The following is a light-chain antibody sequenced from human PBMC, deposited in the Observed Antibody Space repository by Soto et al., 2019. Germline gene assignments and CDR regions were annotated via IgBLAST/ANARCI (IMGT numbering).Light chain of an antibody. V-gene: IGKV1-5*01. CDR1: QTISRQ. J-gene: IGKJ1*01. Sequence: DIPMTQSPSTLSASVGDRVTITCRASQTISRQLAWYQQKPGKAPKVLIYDASNLESGVPSRFSGSGSGTEFTLTISSLQPDDFANYYCQQYNSYKSFGQGTKVEIK. CDR3: QQYNSYKS. CDR2: DAS.